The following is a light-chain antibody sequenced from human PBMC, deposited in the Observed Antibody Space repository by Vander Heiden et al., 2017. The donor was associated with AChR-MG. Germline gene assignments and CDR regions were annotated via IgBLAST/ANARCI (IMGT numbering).Light chain of an antibody. V-gene: IGKV3-15*01. J-gene: IGKJ1*01. CDR1: QSVSSN. CDR3: QQDQNWPRT. Sequence: EIVMPQSPATLSVSPGERATLSCRASQSVSSNLAWYQQKPGQAPRLLIYGASTRATGIPARFSGSGSGTEFTLTISSLQSEDFAVYYCQQDQNWPRTFGQGTKVEIK. CDR2: GAS.